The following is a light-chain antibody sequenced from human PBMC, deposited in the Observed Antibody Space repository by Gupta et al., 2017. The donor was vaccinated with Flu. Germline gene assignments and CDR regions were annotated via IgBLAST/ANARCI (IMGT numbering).Light chain of an antibody. CDR2: RAS. CDR1: RDIRSN. J-gene: IGKJ3*01. CDR3: QQYQNWHTLLFT. Sequence: ANRARRASRDIRSNSVWYQLKPSQARSLLIYRASTTSSGETAGFSGCGCGTECTLTISSLQSEEFAVFSCQQYQNWHTLLFTFGPGTKVDIK. V-gene: IGKV3-15*01.